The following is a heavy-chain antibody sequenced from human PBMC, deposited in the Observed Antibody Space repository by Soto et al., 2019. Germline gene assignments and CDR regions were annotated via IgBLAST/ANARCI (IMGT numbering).Heavy chain of an antibody. CDR1: GYTFTSYD. Sequence: QVQLVQSGAEVKKPGASVKVSCKASGYTFTSYDINWVRQATGQGLEWMGWMNPNSGNTGYAQKFQGRVTMTRNTSISTAYMELSSLRSEDTAVYYCARELSYYGSGSHYSFDYWGQGTLVTVSS. V-gene: IGHV1-8*01. CDR3: ARELSYYGSGSHYSFDY. J-gene: IGHJ4*02. CDR2: MNPNSGNT. D-gene: IGHD3-10*01.